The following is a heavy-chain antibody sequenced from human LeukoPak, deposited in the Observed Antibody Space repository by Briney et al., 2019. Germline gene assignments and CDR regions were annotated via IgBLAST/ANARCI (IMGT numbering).Heavy chain of an antibody. V-gene: IGHV3-74*01. CDR1: GFTFSSYW. Sequence: GGSLRLSCGASGFTFSSYWMHWVRQAPGKGLVWVSRINSDGSSTSYADSVKGRFTISRDNAKNTLYLQMNSLRAEDTAVYYCARAVVVVAGRGAFDIWGQGTMVTVSS. CDR2: INSDGSST. CDR3: ARAVVVVAGRGAFDI. D-gene: IGHD2-21*01. J-gene: IGHJ3*02.